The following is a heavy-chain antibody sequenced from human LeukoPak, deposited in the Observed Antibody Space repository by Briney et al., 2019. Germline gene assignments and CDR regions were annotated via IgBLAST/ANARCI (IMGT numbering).Heavy chain of an antibody. J-gene: IGHJ5*02. CDR3: ARGPLYCPNTDCYSNWFDP. Sequence: ASVKVSCKASGYTFTDYYIHWLRQAPGQGLEWMGWIKPNSGGTNYAQKFLGRVTMTRDTSITTAYMELSPLISDDTAMYYCARGPLYCPNTDCYSNWFDPWGQGTLVTVSS. CDR1: GYTFTDYY. V-gene: IGHV1-2*02. D-gene: IGHD2-21*02. CDR2: IKPNSGGT.